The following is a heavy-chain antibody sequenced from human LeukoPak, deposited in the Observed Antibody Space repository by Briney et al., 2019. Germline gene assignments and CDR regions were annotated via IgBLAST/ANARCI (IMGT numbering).Heavy chain of an antibody. V-gene: IGHV4-30-4*01. CDR2: IFYSGST. J-gene: IGHJ5*02. CDR3: AREVESSGKFDP. D-gene: IGHD3-22*01. CDR1: GGSTSSGDYY. Sequence: PSETLSLTCTVSGGSTSSGDYYWSWIRQPPGRGLEWIGFIFYSGSTNYNPSLKSRVTILLDKSKNQFSLKLRSVTAADTAVYYCAREVESSGKFDPRGQGTLVTVSS.